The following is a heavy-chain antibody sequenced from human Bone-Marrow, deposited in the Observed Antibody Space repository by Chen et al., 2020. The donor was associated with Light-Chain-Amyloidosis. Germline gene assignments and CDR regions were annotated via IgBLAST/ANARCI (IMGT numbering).Heavy chain of an antibody. CDR3: ASRDSSSSSGYYYYGMDV. CDR1: GFTISHYA. D-gene: IGHD6-6*01. Sequence: QVQLVESGGGVVQPGSSLRHSLAASGFTISHYASPWVRQAPGKGLEWVAVISYDGSNKYYADSVKGRFTISRDNSKNTLYLQMNSLRAEDTAVYYCASRDSSSSSGYYYYGMDVWGQGTTVTVSS. CDR2: ISYDGSNK. J-gene: IGHJ6*02. V-gene: IGHV3-30-3*01.